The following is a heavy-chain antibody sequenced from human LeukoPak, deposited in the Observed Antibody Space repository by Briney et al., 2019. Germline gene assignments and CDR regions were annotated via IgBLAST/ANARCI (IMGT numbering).Heavy chain of an antibody. CDR2: ISAYNGNT. D-gene: IGHD3-22*01. CDR1: GYTFTGYH. J-gene: IGHJ4*02. V-gene: IGHV1-18*04. CDR3: ARGATYYYDSSGYYFDY. Sequence: ASVKVSCKASGYTFTGYHMHWVRQAPGQGLEWMGWISAYNGNTNYAQKLQGRVTMTTDTSTSTAYMELRSLRSDDTAVYYCARGATYYYDSSGYYFDYWGQGTLVTVSS.